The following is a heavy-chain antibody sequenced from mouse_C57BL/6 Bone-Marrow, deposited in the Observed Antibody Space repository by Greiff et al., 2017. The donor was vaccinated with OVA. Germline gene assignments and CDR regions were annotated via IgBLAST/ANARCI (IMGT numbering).Heavy chain of an antibody. CDR2: IYPGDGDT. V-gene: IGHV1-82*01. CDR3: ANYGSSPDY. Sequence: VQLVESGPELVKPGASVKISCKASGYAFSSSWMNWVKQRPGKGLEWIGRIYPGDGDTNYNGKFKGKATLTADKSSSTAYMQLSSLTSEDSAVYFCANYGSSPDYWGQGTTLTVSS. J-gene: IGHJ2*01. CDR1: GYAFSSSW. D-gene: IGHD1-1*01.